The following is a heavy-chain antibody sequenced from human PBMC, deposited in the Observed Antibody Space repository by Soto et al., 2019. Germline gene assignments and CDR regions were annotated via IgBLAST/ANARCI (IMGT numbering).Heavy chain of an antibody. J-gene: IGHJ6*02. CDR3: ARGGEFSRRVDTAIYNGMAV. CDR1: GGTFSSYA. CDR2: IIPIFGTA. D-gene: IGHD5-18*01. Sequence: QVQLVQSGAEVKKPGSSVKVSCKASGGTFSSYAISWVRQAPGQGLEWMGGIIPIFGTANYAQKFQGRVTITADESTSTAYRELSSLRSEDTAVYYCARGGEFSRRVDTAIYNGMAVWGQGTTVTVPS. V-gene: IGHV1-69*01.